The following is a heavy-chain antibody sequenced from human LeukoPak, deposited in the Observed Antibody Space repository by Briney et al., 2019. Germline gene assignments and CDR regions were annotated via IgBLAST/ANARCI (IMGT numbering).Heavy chain of an antibody. CDR3: ARIRSGWYLGAFDI. CDR2: IHYSGST. J-gene: IGHJ3*02. Sequence: KPSETLSLTCTVSGDSISGSTYYWCWIRQPPGKGLEWIGSIHYSGSTQYNPSLKSRVSTSVDTSKNQFSLKLTSVSAADTAVYYCARIRSGWYLGAFDIWGQGTMVTVSS. V-gene: IGHV4-39*01. D-gene: IGHD6-19*01. CDR1: GDSISGSTYY.